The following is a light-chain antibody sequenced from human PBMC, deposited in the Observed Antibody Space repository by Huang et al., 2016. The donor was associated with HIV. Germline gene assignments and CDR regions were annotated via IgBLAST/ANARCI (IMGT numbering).Light chain of an antibody. V-gene: IGKV3-15*01. CDR1: QSISRK. CDR2: DAS. CDR3: QQYNNWRT. J-gene: IGKJ1*01. Sequence: EIVMTQSPATLSVSPGERATLSCRASQSISRKLAWYQQKPGQAPRLLIYDASTRAAGIPARVSGSGSGTEFTLTISSLQSEDFAVYYCQQYNNWRTFGQGTKVEIK.